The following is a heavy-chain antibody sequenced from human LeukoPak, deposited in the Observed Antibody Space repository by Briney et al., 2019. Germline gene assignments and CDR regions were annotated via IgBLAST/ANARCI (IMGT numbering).Heavy chain of an antibody. CDR2: IRSRSNNYAT. V-gene: IGHV3-73*01. D-gene: IGHD6-19*01. CDR3: TRPGGAVSGTQFDY. CDR1: GFTFSSYA. J-gene: IGHJ4*02. Sequence: GGSLRLSCAASGFTFSSYAMSWVRQAPWKGLEWVGHIRSRSNNYATAYAASVKGRFTISRDDSKNTAYLQMNSLKTEDTAVYYCTRPGGAVSGTQFDYWAREPWSPSPQ.